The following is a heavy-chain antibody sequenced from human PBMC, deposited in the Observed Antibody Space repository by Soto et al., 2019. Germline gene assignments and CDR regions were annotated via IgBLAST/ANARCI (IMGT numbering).Heavy chain of an antibody. Sequence: LRLSCAASGFTFSSYWMHWVRQAPGKGLVWVSRINSDGSSTSYADSVKGRFTISRDNAKNTLYLQMNSLRAEDTAVYYCASLGYCSGGSCYYYGMDVWGQGTTVTVSS. CDR1: GFTFSSYW. CDR2: INSDGSST. J-gene: IGHJ6*02. CDR3: ASLGYCSGGSCYYYGMDV. V-gene: IGHV3-74*01. D-gene: IGHD2-15*01.